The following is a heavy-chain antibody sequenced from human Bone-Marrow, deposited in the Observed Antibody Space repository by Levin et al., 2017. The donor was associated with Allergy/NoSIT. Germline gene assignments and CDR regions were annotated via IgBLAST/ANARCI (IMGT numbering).Heavy chain of an antibody. CDR1: GFTFSSYE. CDR3: AGGYCSSASCYPYDYYYMDV. D-gene: IGHD2-2*01. CDR2: ISSSGSTI. J-gene: IGHJ6*03. Sequence: GESLKISCAASGFTFSSYEMNWVRQAPGKGLEWVSYISSSGSTIYYADSVKGRFTISRDNAKNSLYLQMNSLRAEDTAVYYCAGGYCSSASCYPYDYYYMDVWGKGTTVTVSS. V-gene: IGHV3-48*03.